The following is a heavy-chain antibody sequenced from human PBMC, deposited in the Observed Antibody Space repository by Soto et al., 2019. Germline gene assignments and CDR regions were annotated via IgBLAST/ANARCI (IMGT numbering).Heavy chain of an antibody. V-gene: IGHV1-46*01. J-gene: IGHJ4*02. Sequence: ASVKVSCKASGYTFTSYYMHWVRQAPGQGLEWMGIINPSGGSTSYAQKFQGGVTMTRDTSTSTVYMELSSLRSEDTAVYYCARDIARVAAADYWGQGTLVTVSS. CDR3: ARDIARVAAADY. CDR1: GYTFTSYY. CDR2: INPSGGST. D-gene: IGHD6-13*01.